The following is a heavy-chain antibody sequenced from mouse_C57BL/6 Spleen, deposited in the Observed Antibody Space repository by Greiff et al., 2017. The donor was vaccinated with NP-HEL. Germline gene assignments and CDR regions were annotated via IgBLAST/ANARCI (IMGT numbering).Heavy chain of an antibody. CDR1: GFTFSSYA. D-gene: IGHD1-1*01. V-gene: IGHV5-4*01. CDR3: AGDGGYDYYGSTSWFAY. Sequence: EVMLVESGGGLVKPGGSLKLSCAASGFTFSSYAMSWVRQTPEKRLEWVATISDGGSYTYYPDNVKGRFTISRDNAKNNLYLQMSQLKSEDTAMYYCAGDGGYDYYGSTSWFAYWGQGTMVTVSA. CDR2: ISDGGSYT. J-gene: IGHJ3*01.